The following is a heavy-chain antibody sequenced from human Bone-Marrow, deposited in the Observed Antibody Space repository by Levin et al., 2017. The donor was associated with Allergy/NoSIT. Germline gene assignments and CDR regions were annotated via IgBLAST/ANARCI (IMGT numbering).Heavy chain of an antibody. Sequence: SCAASGFTFSDYYMSWIRQTPGKGLEWISYISGRTGTTRYYADSVRGRFTISRDDAKKSLFLQMSSLRDDDTAVYYCARGAGIYRWGQGTLVTVSS. CDR2: ISGRTGTTR. D-gene: IGHD1-14*01. J-gene: IGHJ4*02. V-gene: IGHV3-11*01. CDR3: ARGAGIYR. CDR1: GFTFSDYY.